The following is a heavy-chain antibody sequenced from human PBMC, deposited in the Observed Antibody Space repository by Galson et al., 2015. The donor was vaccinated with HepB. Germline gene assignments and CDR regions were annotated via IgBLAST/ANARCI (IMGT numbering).Heavy chain of an antibody. CDR1: GGTFSSYA. D-gene: IGHD3-10*01. V-gene: IGHV1-69*01. CDR3: ALLYGSGDAFDI. CDR2: IIPIFGTA. Sequence: KVSCKASGGTFSSYAISWVRQAPGQGLEWMGGIIPIFGTANYAQKLQGRVTITADESTSTAYMELSSLRSEDTAVYYCALLYGSGDAFDIWGQGTMVTVSS. J-gene: IGHJ3*02.